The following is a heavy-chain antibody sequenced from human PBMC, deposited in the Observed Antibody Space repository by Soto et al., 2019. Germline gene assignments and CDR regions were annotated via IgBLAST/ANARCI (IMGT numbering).Heavy chain of an antibody. V-gene: IGHV1-69*13. CDR1: GGTFSSYA. CDR2: IIPIFGTA. D-gene: IGHD3-9*01. CDR3: ARDYNPGVRYFDWLRGSGYNWFDP. J-gene: IGHJ5*02. Sequence: ASVKVSCKASGGTFSSYAISWVRQAPGQGLEWMGGIIPIFGTANYAQKFQGRVTITADESTSTAYMELSSLRSEDTAVYYCARDYNPGVRYFDWLRGSGYNWFDPWGQGPLVTVSS.